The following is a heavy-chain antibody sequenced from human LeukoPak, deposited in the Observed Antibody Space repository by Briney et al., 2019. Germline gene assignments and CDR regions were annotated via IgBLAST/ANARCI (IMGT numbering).Heavy chain of an antibody. CDR1: GGSFSGYY. J-gene: IGHJ4*02. V-gene: IGHV4-34*01. CDR2: INHSGST. CDR3: ARGPDSSGYKYSVPDFDY. D-gene: IGHD3-22*01. Sequence: SETLSLTCAVYGGSFSGYYWSWIRQPPGKGLEWIGEINHSGSTNYNPSLKSRVTTSVDTSKNQFSLKLSSVTAADTAVYYCARGPDSSGYKYSVPDFDYWGQGTLVTVSS.